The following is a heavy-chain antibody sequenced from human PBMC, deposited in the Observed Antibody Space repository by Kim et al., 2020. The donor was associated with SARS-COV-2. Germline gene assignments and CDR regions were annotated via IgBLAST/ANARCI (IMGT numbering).Heavy chain of an antibody. Sequence: ASVKVSCKASGYTLTSYAMHWVRQAPGQRLEWMGWINAGNGNTKYSQKFQGRVTITRDTSASTAYMELSSLRSEDTAVYYCARGMTDSGEYLGWFDPWGQGTLVTVSS. CDR2: INAGNGNT. CDR3: ARGMTDSGEYLGWFDP. J-gene: IGHJ5*02. V-gene: IGHV1-3*01. CDR1: GYTLTSYA. D-gene: IGHD4-17*01.